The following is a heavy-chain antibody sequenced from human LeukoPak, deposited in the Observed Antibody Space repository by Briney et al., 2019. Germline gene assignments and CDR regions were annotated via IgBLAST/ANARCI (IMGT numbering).Heavy chain of an antibody. CDR1: GGSISSYY. CDR2: IYYSGST. V-gene: IGHV4-59*12. Sequence: SETLSLTCTVSGGSISSYYWSWIRQPPGKGLEWIGYIYYSGSTNYNPSLKSRVTISVDTSKNQFSLKLSSVTAADTAVYYCARDQGARIAARRLHDAFDIWGQGTMVTVSS. D-gene: IGHD6-6*01. CDR3: ARDQGARIAARRLHDAFDI. J-gene: IGHJ3*02.